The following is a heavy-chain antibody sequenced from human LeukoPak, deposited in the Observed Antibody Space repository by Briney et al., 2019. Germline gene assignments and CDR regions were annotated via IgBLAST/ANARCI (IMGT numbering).Heavy chain of an antibody. CDR3: AKRRYHSSGYFDY. Sequence: EGSLRLSCAASGLTFSGYSMSWVRQAPGKGLEWVSAITGSGSATDYADSVKGRFTISRDNSENTLYLQMNSLRAEDTAVYYCAKRRYHSSGYFDYWGQGTLVTVSS. V-gene: IGHV3-23*01. J-gene: IGHJ4*02. D-gene: IGHD3-22*01. CDR2: ITGSGSAT. CDR1: GLTFSGYS.